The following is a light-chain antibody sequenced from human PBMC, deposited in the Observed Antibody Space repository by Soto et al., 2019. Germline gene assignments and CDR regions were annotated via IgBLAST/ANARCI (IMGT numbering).Light chain of an antibody. J-gene: IGKJ1*01. V-gene: IGKV3D-15*01. Sequence: EIVMTQSPATLSVSPGERATLSCRASQSVSSNLAWYQQKPGQAPRLLIYGASTRATGISDRFSGSGSGTDFTLTISRLEPEDFAVYYCQLYRTFGQGTKVDIK. CDR3: QLYRT. CDR1: QSVSSN. CDR2: GAS.